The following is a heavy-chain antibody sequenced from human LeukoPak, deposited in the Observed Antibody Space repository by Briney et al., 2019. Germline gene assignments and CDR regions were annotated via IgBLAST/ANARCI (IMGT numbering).Heavy chain of an antibody. J-gene: IGHJ4*02. CDR2: IKEDGSER. D-gene: IGHD3-22*01. CDR1: GFTFRSYW. V-gene: IGHV3-7*01. CDR3: ASHRDYYDSSGLCASDY. Sequence: GGSLRLSCAVSGFTFRSYWMSWVRQAPGKGLEWVANIKEDGSERYYVDSVKGRFTISRDNAKNSLYLQMNSLRAEDTAVYYCASHRDYYDSSGLCASDYWGQGTLVTVSS.